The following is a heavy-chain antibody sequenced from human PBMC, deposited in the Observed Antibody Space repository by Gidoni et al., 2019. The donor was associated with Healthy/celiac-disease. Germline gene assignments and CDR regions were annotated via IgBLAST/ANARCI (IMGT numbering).Heavy chain of an antibody. D-gene: IGHD6-6*01. J-gene: IGHJ4*02. Sequence: QVQLQESGPGLVKPSQTLSLTCTVSGGSISSGSYYWSWIRQPAGKGLEWIGRIYTSGSTNYNPSLKSRVTMSVDTSKNQFSLKLSSVTAADTAVYYCAGERQLGEDYWGQGTLVTVSS. CDR3: AGERQLGEDY. V-gene: IGHV4-61*02. CDR2: IYTSGST. CDR1: GGSISSGSYY.